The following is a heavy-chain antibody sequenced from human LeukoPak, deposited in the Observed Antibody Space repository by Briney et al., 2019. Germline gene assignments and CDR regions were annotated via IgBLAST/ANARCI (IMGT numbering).Heavy chain of an antibody. D-gene: IGHD6-19*01. J-gene: IGHJ4*02. CDR1: GFTFIGYI. Sequence: GGPLRPSCAAPGFTFIGYIRNWVGQAPGKGLEWVSFISSSSSTIYYADSVKGRFTISRDNAKNSLYLQMNSLRAEDTAVYYCARDQWLDYWGQGTLVTVSS. V-gene: IGHV3-48*01. CDR3: ARDQWLDY. CDR2: ISSSSSTI.